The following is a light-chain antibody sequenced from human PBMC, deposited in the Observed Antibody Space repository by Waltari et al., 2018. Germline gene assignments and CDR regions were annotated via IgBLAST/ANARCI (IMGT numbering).Light chain of an antibody. CDR1: SSDVGGYKY. CDR2: DVN. Sequence: QSALTQPASVSGSPGQSITISCTGTSSDVGGYKYVSWYQQHPGKAPKLIIYDVNNRPSGVSNRFSGSKSANTASLTISGLQAEGEADYYCNSFTLGTALLVFGGGTKLTVL. J-gene: IGLJ2*01. V-gene: IGLV2-14*03. CDR3: NSFTLGTALLV.